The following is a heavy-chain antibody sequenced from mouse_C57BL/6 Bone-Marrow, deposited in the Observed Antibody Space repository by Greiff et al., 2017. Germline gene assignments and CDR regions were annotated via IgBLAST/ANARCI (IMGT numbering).Heavy chain of an antibody. CDR2: LHPSDGDT. D-gene: IGHD2-3*01. CDR3: AICLSY. CDR1: GYTFTSYW. Sequence: QVQLQQPGAELVKPGASVKVSCKASGYTFTSYWMHWVKQRPGQGLEWIGRLHPSDGDTNSTQKFKGKATLTVDKSSSTAYMQLSSLTSEDAAVYYCAICLSYWGQGTSVTVSS. V-gene: IGHV1-74*01. J-gene: IGHJ4*01.